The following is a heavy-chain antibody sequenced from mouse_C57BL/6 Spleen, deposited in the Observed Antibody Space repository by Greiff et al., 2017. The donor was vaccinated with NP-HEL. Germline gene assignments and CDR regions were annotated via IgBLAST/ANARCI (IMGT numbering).Heavy chain of an antibody. CDR2: INPNNGGT. V-gene: IGHV1-26*01. CDR3: ARVYYDYVGLYYYAMDY. CDR1: GYTFTDYY. D-gene: IGHD2-4*01. J-gene: IGHJ4*01. Sequence: EVKLQQSGPELVKPGASVKISCKASGYTFTDYYMNWVKQSHGKSLEWIGDINPNNGGTSYNQKFKGKATLTVDKSSSTAYMELRSLTSEDSAVYYCARVYYDYVGLYYYAMDYWGQGTSVTVSS.